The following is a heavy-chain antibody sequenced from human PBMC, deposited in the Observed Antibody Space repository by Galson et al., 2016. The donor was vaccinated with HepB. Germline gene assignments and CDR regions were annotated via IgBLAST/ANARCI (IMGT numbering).Heavy chain of an antibody. V-gene: IGHV1-8*01. CDR1: GYTSATYD. J-gene: IGHJ5*02. D-gene: IGHD3-3*01. CDR3: TRGGSGFLGPLDP. Sequence: SVKVSCKASGYTSATYDINWVRQATGQGLEWMGWMNPKSGNSGHSQKFQGRLTMTRDTSTSTAYMELRSLRSDDTAVYFCTRGGSGFLGPLDPWGQGTVVTVFS. CDR2: MNPKSGNS.